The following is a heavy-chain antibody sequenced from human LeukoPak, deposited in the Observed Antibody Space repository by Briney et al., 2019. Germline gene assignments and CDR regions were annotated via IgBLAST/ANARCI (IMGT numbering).Heavy chain of an antibody. V-gene: IGHV1-2*02. D-gene: IGHD3-10*01. Sequence: ASVKVPCKASGYTFTGYYMHWVRQAPGQGLEWMGWINPNSGGTNYAQKFQGRVTTTRDTSISTAYMELSRLRSDDTAVYYCARDKMDGSGFLMDVWGQGTTVTVSS. CDR2: INPNSGGT. J-gene: IGHJ6*02. CDR1: GYTFTGYY. CDR3: ARDKMDGSGFLMDV.